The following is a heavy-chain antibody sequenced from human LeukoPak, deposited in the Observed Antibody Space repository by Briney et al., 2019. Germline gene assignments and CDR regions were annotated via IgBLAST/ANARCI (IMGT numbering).Heavy chain of an antibody. CDR3: ARLGYSGSLYYFDY. D-gene: IGHD1-26*01. J-gene: IGHJ4*02. Sequence: SETLSLTCTVSGGSISSYYWSWIRQPPGKGLEWIGYIYTSGSTNYNPSLKSRVTISVGTSKNQFSLKLSSVTAADTAVYYCARLGYSGSLYYFDYWGQGTLVTVSS. CDR2: IYTSGST. CDR1: GGSISSYY. V-gene: IGHV4-4*09.